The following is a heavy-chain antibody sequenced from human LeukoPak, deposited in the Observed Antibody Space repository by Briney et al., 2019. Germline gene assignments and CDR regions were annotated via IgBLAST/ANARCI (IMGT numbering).Heavy chain of an antibody. CDR1: GGTFSSYA. D-gene: IGHD4-17*01. V-gene: IGHV1-69*01. CDR2: IIPIFGTA. CDR3: ARGPARDYGDYVPRWFDP. Sequence: SVKVSCKASGGTFSSYAISLVRQAPGQGLEWMGGIIPIFGTANYAQKFQGRVTITAGESTSTAYMELSSLRSEDTAVYYCARGPARDYGDYVPRWFDPWGQGTLVTVSS. J-gene: IGHJ5*02.